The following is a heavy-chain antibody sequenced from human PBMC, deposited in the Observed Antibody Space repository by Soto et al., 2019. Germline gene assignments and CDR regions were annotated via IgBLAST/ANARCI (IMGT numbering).Heavy chain of an antibody. D-gene: IGHD6-19*01. V-gene: IGHV3-7*01. CDR3: ARDPSVVAVTGTLRYYYYYGLDD. J-gene: IGHJ6*02. CDR1: RVKLSISS. CDR2: IKQDGGEI. Sequence: GRSTQLLSAASRVKLSISSVGWFRQVKGKELQLVANIKQDGGEIYYVDSVKGRFTISRDNAKDSLYLQMNSLRAEDTAVYYCARDPSVVAVTGTLRYYYYYGLDDWGQGTTVTGSS.